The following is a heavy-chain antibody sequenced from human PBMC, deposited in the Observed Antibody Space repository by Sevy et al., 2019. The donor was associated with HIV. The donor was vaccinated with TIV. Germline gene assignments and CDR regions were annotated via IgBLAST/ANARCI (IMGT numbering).Heavy chain of an antibody. CDR1: GYTFSNSD. Sequence: ASVKVSCKASGYTFSNSDINWVRQATGQGLEWLGWMNPNSGNTVYAQKFQGRVTITRVTSISTAYMELSSLRSEDSAVYYCARAEYYNGMDVWGQGTMVTVSS. V-gene: IGHV1-8*03. CDR3: ARAEYYNGMDV. J-gene: IGHJ6*02. CDR2: MNPNSGNT.